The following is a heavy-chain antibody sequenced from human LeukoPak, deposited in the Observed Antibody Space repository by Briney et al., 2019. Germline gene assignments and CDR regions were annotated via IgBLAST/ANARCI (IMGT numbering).Heavy chain of an antibody. CDR3: ARGMGAPDY. Sequence: SETLSLTCTVSGGSISTYYWSWTRQPPGKGLEWIGYIYYSGSTKYNPSLKSRVTMSVDTSKNQFSLKLSSVTAADTAVYYCARGMGAPDYWGQGSLVTVSS. CDR2: IYYSGST. D-gene: IGHD1-26*01. J-gene: IGHJ4*02. CDR1: GGSISTYY. V-gene: IGHV4-59*01.